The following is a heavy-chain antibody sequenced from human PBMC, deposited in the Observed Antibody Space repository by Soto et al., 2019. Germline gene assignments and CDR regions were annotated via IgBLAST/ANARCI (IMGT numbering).Heavy chain of an antibody. CDR1: GGSFSGYY. CDR3: ARGVRNDFWSGYPDAFDI. D-gene: IGHD3-3*01. J-gene: IGHJ3*02. Sequence: SETLSLTFAVYGGSFSGYYWSCIRQPPGKGPEWIGEINHSGSTNYNPSLKSRITISVDTSKNQFSLKMSSVTAEDTAVYYCARGVRNDFWSGYPDAFDIWGQGTMVTVS. V-gene: IGHV4-34*01. CDR2: INHSGST.